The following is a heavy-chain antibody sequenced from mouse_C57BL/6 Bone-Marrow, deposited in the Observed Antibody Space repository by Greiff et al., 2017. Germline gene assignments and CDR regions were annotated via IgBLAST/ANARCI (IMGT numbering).Heavy chain of an antibody. Sequence: EVKLVESGGGLVQPGGSLKLSCAASGFTFSDYYMYWVRQTPEKRLEWVAYISNGGGSTYYPDTVKGRFTISRDNAKNTLYLQMSRLKSEDTAIYYCARPATTPFYAMDYWGQGTSVTVSS. CDR3: ARPATTPFYAMDY. D-gene: IGHD1-2*01. V-gene: IGHV5-12*01. CDR2: ISNGGGST. J-gene: IGHJ4*01. CDR1: GFTFSDYY.